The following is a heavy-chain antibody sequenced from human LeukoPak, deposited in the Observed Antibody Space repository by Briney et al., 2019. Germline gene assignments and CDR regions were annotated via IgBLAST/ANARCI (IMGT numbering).Heavy chain of an antibody. CDR1: GGSISSYY. Sequence: SETLSLTCTVSGGSISSYYWSWIRQPPGKGLEWIGYIYYSGSTNYNPSLKSRVTTSVDTSKNQFSLKLSSVTAADTAVYYCARTPDSSGWYNWFDPWGQGTLVTVSS. V-gene: IGHV4-59*01. CDR2: IYYSGST. J-gene: IGHJ5*02. D-gene: IGHD6-19*01. CDR3: ARTPDSSGWYNWFDP.